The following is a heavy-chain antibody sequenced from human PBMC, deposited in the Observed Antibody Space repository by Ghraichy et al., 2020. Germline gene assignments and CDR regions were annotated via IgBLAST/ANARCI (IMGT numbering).Heavy chain of an antibody. CDR2: IYHSGTT. J-gene: IGHJ6*03. CDR1: GYSISSGYY. CDR3: ARVLAADINYFYYYYYMDV. V-gene: IGHV4-38-2*02. Sequence: SETLSLTCTVSGYSISSGYYWGWIRQPPGKGLEWIGSIYHSGTTYYNPSLKSRVTISVDTSKNQFSLRLNSVTAADTAVFYCARVLAADINYFYYYYYMDVWGKGTTVTVSS. D-gene: IGHD6-13*01.